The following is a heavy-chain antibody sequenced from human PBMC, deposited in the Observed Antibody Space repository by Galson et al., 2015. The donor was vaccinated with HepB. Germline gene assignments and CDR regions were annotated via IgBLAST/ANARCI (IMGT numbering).Heavy chain of an antibody. Sequence: SLRLSCAASGFSFATYAMHWVRQAPGKGLDWVASISYDGSSKFCTDSVKGRFSVSRDNSKNTLYLQMSSLRAEDAAVYYCAAGQTYYTSGTFSPFDPWGHGTLVTVSS. CDR3: AAGQTYYTSGTFSPFDP. V-gene: IGHV3-30-3*01. D-gene: IGHD3-10*01. J-gene: IGHJ5*02. CDR1: GFSFATYA. CDR2: ISYDGSSK.